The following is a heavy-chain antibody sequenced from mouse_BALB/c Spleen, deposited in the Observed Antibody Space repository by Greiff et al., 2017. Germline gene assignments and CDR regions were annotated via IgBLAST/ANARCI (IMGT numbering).Heavy chain of an antibody. J-gene: IGHJ4*01. V-gene: IGHV1S34*01. CDR1: GYSFTGYF. Sequence: LVKTGASVKISCKASGYSFTGYFMHWVKQSHGKSLEWIGYISCYNGATSYNQKFKGKATFTVDTSSSTAYMQFNSLTSEDSAVYYCARYGYSPYAMDYWGQGTSVTVSS. D-gene: IGHD2-2*01. CDR2: ISCYNGAT. CDR3: ARYGYSPYAMDY.